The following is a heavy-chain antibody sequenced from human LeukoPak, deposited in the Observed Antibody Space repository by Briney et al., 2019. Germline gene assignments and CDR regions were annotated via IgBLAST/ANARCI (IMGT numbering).Heavy chain of an antibody. Sequence: SETLSLTCTVSGGSISSSSYYWGWIRQPPGKGLEWIGSIYHSGSTYYNPSLKSRVTISVDTSKNQFSLKLSSVTAADTAVYYCARSNDYVWGSYRPNWFDPWGQGTLVTVSS. CDR1: GGSISSSSYY. V-gene: IGHV4-39*07. CDR3: ARSNDYVWGSYRPNWFDP. CDR2: IYHSGST. J-gene: IGHJ5*02. D-gene: IGHD3-16*02.